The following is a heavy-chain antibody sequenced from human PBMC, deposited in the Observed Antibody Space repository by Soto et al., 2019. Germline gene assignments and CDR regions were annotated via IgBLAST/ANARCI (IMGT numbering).Heavy chain of an antibody. CDR1: GGTFSSYT. V-gene: IGHV1-69*02. CDR3: ARSPRYNWFDP. CDR2: IIPILGIA. J-gene: IGHJ5*02. Sequence: QVQLVQSGAEVKKPGSSVKVSCKASGGTFSSYTISWVRQAPGQGLEWMGRIIPILGIANYAQKFQGRVTITADKSTITAYMELSSLRSEDTAVYYCARSPRYNWFDPWGQGTLVTVSS.